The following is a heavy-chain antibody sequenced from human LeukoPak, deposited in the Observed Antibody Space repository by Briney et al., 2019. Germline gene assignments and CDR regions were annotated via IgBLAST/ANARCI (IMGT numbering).Heavy chain of an antibody. CDR2: ISSSSSTI. CDR3: ARDQDDYYYYMDV. J-gene: IGHJ6*03. V-gene: IGHV3-48*04. CDR1: GFTFSSYS. Sequence: PGGSLRLSCAASGFTFSSYSMNWVRQAPGKGLEWVSYISSSSSTIYYADSVKGRFTISRDNAKNSLYLQMNSLRAEDTAVYYCARDQDDYYYYMDVWGKGTTVTVSS.